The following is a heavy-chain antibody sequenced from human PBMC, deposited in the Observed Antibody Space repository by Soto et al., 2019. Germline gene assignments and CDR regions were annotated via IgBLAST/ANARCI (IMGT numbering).Heavy chain of an antibody. J-gene: IGHJ4*02. CDR1: GGSIISSSYY. D-gene: IGHD5-12*01. CDR3: AIHVSVSGYEYYFDQ. V-gene: IGHV4-39*01. Sequence: QLQLQESGPGLVKASETLSLTCTVSGGSIISSSYYWAWIRQPPGKGLEWLGNIDYSGNTYYNPSLERRVAISVDTSKNQFSLKLTSVTAVDTAVYYCAIHVSVSGYEYYFDQWGLGTLVTVSS. CDR2: IDYSGNT.